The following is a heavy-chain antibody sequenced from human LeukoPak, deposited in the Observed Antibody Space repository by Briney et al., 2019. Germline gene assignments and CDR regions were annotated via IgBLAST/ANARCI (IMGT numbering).Heavy chain of an antibody. CDR3: AKEDNYYDSSGYYYAEYFQH. J-gene: IGHJ1*01. V-gene: IGHV3-13*01. D-gene: IGHD3-22*01. CDR2: IGTAGDT. CDR1: GFTFSSYD. Sequence: GGSLRLSCAASGFTFSSYDMHWVRQATGKGLEWVSAIGTAGDTYYPGSVKGRFTISRENAKNSLYLQMNSLRAEDTAVYYCAKEDNYYDSSGYYYAEYFQHWGQGTLVTVSS.